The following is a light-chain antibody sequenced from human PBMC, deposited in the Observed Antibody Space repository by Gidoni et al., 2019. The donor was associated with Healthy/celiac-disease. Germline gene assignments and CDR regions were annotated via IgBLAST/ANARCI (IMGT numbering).Light chain of an antibody. Sequence: SYLLTPLPSVSVSPGQTARITCRGNNIGSKSVHWYQQKPGQAPVLVVYDDSHRPSGIPERFSGSNSGNTATLTISRVEAGDEADYYCQVWDSSSDHWVFGGGTKLTVL. CDR3: QVWDSSSDHWV. CDR1: NIGSKS. J-gene: IGLJ3*02. V-gene: IGLV3-21*02. CDR2: DDS.